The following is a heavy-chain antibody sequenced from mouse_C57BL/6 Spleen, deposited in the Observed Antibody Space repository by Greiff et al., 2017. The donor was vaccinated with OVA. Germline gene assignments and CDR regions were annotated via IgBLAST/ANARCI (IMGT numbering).Heavy chain of an antibody. CDR1: GFNIKDDY. CDR2: IDPENGDT. CDR3: TTSGFPLDY. Sequence: EVQLQQSGAELVRPGASVKLSCTASGFNIKDDYMHWVKQRPEQGLEWIGWIDPENGDTEYASKFQGKATITADPSSNTAYLQLSSLTSEDTAVYYCTTSGFPLDYWGQGTTLTVSS. J-gene: IGHJ2*01. V-gene: IGHV14-4*01.